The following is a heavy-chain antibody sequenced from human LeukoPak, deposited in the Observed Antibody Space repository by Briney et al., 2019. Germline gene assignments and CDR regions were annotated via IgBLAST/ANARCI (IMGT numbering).Heavy chain of an antibody. CDR3: ARDRGSGWLDY. CDR1: GYTFTSYY. Sequence: ASVKVSCRASGYTFTSYYMHWVRQAPGQGLEWMGIINPSGGSTSYAQKFQGRVTMTRDTSTSTVYMELSSLRSEDTAVYYCARDRGSGWLDYWGQGTLVTVSS. J-gene: IGHJ4*02. CDR2: INPSGGST. D-gene: IGHD6-19*01. V-gene: IGHV1-46*01.